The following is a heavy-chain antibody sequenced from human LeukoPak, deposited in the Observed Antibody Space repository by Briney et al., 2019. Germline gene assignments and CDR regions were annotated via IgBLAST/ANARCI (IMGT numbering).Heavy chain of an antibody. Sequence: KPSETLSLTCTVSGGSISSSSYYWGWIRQPPGKGLEWIGSIYYSGSTYYNPSLKSRVTISVDTSKNQFSLKLSSVTAADTAVYYCARHAVAGRMGSAWRYFDYWGQGTLVTVSS. CDR3: ARHAVAGRMGSAWRYFDY. D-gene: IGHD6-19*01. CDR1: GGSISSSSYY. J-gene: IGHJ4*02. V-gene: IGHV4-39*01. CDR2: IYYSGST.